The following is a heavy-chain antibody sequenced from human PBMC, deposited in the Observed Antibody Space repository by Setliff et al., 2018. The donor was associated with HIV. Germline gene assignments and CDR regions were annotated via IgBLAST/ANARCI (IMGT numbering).Heavy chain of an antibody. Sequence: LSETLSLTCSVSGDSISSGSYYWSWIRLPAGKGLEWIGQIHTTGSTNYNPSLTSRVTISVDTSRNQFSLKLTSVTAADTAIYYCARGVNFDYWGQGTQVTVSS. V-gene: IGHV4-61*09. CDR1: GDSISSGSYY. D-gene: IGHD3-3*01. J-gene: IGHJ4*02. CDR3: ARGVNFDY. CDR2: IHTTGST.